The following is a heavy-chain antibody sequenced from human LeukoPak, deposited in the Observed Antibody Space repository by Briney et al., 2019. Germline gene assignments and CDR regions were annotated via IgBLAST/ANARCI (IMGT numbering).Heavy chain of an antibody. V-gene: IGHV1-69*04. J-gene: IGHJ6*02. CDR3: ARDDRYDFWSGYRAHYYYYGMDV. D-gene: IGHD3-3*01. CDR2: IIPILGIA. Sequence: ASVKVSCKASGGTFSSYTISWVRQAPGQGLEWMGRIIPILGIANYAQNFQCRGTITADKSTSKAYMELSSLRSEDTAVYYCARDDRYDFWSGYRAHYYYYGMDVWGQGTTVTVSS. CDR1: GGTFSSYT.